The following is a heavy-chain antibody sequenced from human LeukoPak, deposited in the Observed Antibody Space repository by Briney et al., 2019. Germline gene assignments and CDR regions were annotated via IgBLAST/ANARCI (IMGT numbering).Heavy chain of an antibody. CDR1: GYTFNGYY. V-gene: IGHV1-2*02. D-gene: IGHD4-17*01. CDR2: INPHTGAT. Sequence: ASVKVSCKTSGYTFNGYYIHWLRQAPGRGPEWLGWINPHTGATRYAQKFQGRVTVGGDTSIGTAYLDLKSLTSDDTAIYYCARGVDYGDLDYWGQGTLVSVSS. J-gene: IGHJ4*02. CDR3: ARGVDYGDLDY.